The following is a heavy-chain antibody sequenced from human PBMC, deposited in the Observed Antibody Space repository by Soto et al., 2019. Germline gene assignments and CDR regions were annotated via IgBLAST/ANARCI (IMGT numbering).Heavy chain of an antibody. J-gene: IGHJ5*02. D-gene: IGHD6-13*01. CDR2: FDPEDGET. CDR1: GYTLTELS. V-gene: IGHV1-24*01. CDR3: ATDSSSWYLRPFNWFDP. Sequence: ASVKVSCKVSGYTLTELSMHWVRQAPGKGLEWMGGFDPEDGETIYAQKFQGRVTMTEDTSTDTAYMELSSLRSEDTAVYYCATDSSSWYLRPFNWFDPWGQGALVTVSS.